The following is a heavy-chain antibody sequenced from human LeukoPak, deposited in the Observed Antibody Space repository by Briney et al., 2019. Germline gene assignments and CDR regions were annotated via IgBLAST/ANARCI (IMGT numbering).Heavy chain of an antibody. CDR3: ARERGGNSPFDS. J-gene: IGHJ4*02. V-gene: IGHV1-2*02. CDR2: INPNSSVT. CDR1: GYTFTGYY. D-gene: IGHD4-23*01. Sequence: ASVKVSCKTSGYTFTGYYMHWVRQAPGQGLEWMGWINPNSSVTNYAQRFQGRVTMTRDTSISAAYMELRWLTSDDTGVYYCARERGGNSPFDSWGQGTLVTVSS.